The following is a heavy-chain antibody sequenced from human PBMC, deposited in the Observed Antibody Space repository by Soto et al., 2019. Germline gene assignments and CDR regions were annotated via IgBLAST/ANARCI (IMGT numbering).Heavy chain of an antibody. CDR2: INTGNGYT. D-gene: IGHD2-15*01. CDR3: ARDRGGYCSGGSCSEAWFDP. J-gene: IGHJ5*02. Sequence: QVQLLQSGAEAKKPGASVKVSCEASGYTFTSYPIHWVRQAPGQRLEWMGWINTGNGYTKYSQKFQARVTITRDTSASTSYMQLSRLRSEDTAVYYFARDRGGYCSGGSCSEAWFDPWGQGTLVTVSS. CDR1: GYTFTSYP. V-gene: IGHV1-3*04.